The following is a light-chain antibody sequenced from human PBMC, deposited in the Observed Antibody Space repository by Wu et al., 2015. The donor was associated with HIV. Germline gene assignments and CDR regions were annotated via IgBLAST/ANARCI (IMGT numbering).Light chain of an antibody. Sequence: PGERATVSCRASQSVDRYLAWYQLKPGQAPRLLIYDTSNRATGIPARFSGSGSETDFTLTISSLEPEDFAVYYCQQRLNWPPITFGQGTRVEIK. J-gene: IGKJ5*01. CDR2: DTS. CDR3: QQRLNWPPIT. CDR1: QSVDRY. V-gene: IGKV3-11*01.